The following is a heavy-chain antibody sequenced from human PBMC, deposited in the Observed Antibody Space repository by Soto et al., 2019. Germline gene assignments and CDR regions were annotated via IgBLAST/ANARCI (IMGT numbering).Heavy chain of an antibody. CDR3: ARGRGYQSTYYFDY. D-gene: IGHD3-16*02. Sequence: GXSLILSCAASGFVFSTYTLNWVGQAPGKGLEWISFISSRSNTIYYADSVRGRFTISRDDAKNSLYLQMNSLRDEDTAVYYCARGRGYQSTYYFDYWGQGTPVTVSS. V-gene: IGHV3-48*02. CDR1: GFVFSTYT. J-gene: IGHJ4*02. CDR2: ISSRSNTI.